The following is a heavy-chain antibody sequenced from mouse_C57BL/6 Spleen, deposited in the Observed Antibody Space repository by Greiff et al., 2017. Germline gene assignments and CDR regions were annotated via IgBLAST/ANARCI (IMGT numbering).Heavy chain of an antibody. CDR3: ARDLTDYYGSSLAGFAY. J-gene: IGHJ3*01. Sequence: VQLKQSGPELVKPGASVKISCKASGYSFTGYYMNWVKQSPEKSLEWIGEINPSTGGTTYNQKFKAKASLTVDKSSSTAYMQLKSLTSEDSAVYYCARDLTDYYGSSLAGFAYWGQGTLVTVSA. V-gene: IGHV1-42*01. CDR1: GYSFTGYY. CDR2: INPSTGGT. D-gene: IGHD1-1*01.